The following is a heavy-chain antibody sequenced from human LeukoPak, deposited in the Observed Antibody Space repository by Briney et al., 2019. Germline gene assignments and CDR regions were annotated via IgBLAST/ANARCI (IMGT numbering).Heavy chain of an antibody. CDR3: ARGPSPKSRIAVAGNWFDP. D-gene: IGHD6-19*01. Sequence: SQTLSLTCTVSGGSISSGGYYWSWIRQHPGKGLEWIGYIYYSGSTYHNPARKSRVTISVDTSKNQFSLKLSSVTAADTAVYYCARGPSPKSRIAVAGNWFDPWGQGTLVTVSS. J-gene: IGHJ5*02. CDR1: GGSISSGGYY. CDR2: IYYSGST. V-gene: IGHV4-31*03.